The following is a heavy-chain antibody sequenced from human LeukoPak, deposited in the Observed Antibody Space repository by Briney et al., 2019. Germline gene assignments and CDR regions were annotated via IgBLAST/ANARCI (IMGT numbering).Heavy chain of an antibody. J-gene: IGHJ4*02. CDR2: IYYSGNT. V-gene: IGHV4-59*12. CDR3: ARLGTNYGDYRFAF. D-gene: IGHD4-17*01. CDR1: GGSISSYY. Sequence: SETLSLTCTVSGGSISSYYWNWPRQPPGKGLEWIGYIYYSGNTNYNPSLKSRVTISVDTSKNQFSLELSSVTAADTAVYYCARLGTNYGDYRFAFWGQGTLVTVSS.